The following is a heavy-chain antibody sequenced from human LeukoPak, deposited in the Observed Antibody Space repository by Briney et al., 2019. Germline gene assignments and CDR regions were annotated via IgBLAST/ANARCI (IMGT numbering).Heavy chain of an antibody. CDR1: GFTFSSYA. V-gene: IGHV3-74*01. J-gene: IGHJ5*02. Sequence: GGSLRLSCAASGFTFSSYAMSWVRQAPGKGLVWVSRINTDGSRITYADSVKGRFTISRDNAMNTVYLQMNSLRAKDTAVYYCARVLSGSWDWFDPWGQGTLVTVSS. CDR3: ARVLSGSWDWFDP. D-gene: IGHD3-22*01. CDR2: INTDGSRI.